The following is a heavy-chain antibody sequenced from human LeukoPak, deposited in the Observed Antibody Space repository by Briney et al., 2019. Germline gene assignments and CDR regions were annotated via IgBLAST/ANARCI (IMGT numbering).Heavy chain of an antibody. CDR3: ARERTVAADY. V-gene: IGHV1-18*01. J-gene: IGHJ4*02. CDR1: GYTFTSYG. CDR2: ISTYNGDT. D-gene: IGHD6-19*01. Sequence: ASVKVSCKASGYTFTSYGISWVGHAPGQGLEWVGWISTYNGDTNYAQKVQGGVTMTTDTSTSTAYMEVRSLRSDDSAVYYCARERTVAADYWGQGTLVTVSS.